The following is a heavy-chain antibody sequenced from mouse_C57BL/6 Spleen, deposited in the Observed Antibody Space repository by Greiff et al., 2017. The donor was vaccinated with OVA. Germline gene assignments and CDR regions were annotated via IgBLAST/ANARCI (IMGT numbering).Heavy chain of an antibody. J-gene: IGHJ3*01. V-gene: IGHV1-81*01. Sequence: VQLQQSGAELARPGASVKLSCKASGYTFTSYGISWVKQRTGQGLEWIGEIYPRSGNTYYNEKFKGKATLTADKSSSTAYMELRSLTSEDSAVYFCEATVVPQAWFAYWGQGTLVTVSA. CDR2: IYPRSGNT. CDR1: GYTFTSYG. CDR3: EATVVPQAWFAY. D-gene: IGHD1-1*01.